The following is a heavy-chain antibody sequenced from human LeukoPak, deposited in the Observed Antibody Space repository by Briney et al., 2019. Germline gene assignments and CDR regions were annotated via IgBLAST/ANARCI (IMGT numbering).Heavy chain of an antibody. Sequence: GGSLRLSCAASGFTFSSYEMNWVRQAPGKGLEWVSYISSSGSTIYYADSVKGRFTISRDNAKNSLYLPMTSLRAEDTAVYYCAREVVLRYFDRWGQGTLVTVSS. D-gene: IGHD3-9*01. V-gene: IGHV3-48*03. CDR1: GFTFSSYE. CDR2: ISSSGSTI. CDR3: AREVVLRYFDR. J-gene: IGHJ4*02.